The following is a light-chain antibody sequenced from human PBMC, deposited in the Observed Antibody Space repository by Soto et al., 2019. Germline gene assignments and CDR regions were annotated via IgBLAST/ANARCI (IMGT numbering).Light chain of an antibody. CDR1: QTISNNY. CDR3: QQYGGSPRT. J-gene: IGKJ1*01. V-gene: IGKV3-20*01. Sequence: EIVLTPSPGTLSLSPVDRAALSCRASQTISNNYVAWYQQRPGQPPTLLISGASSRATGIPDRFSGSGSGTHFTLTISRLEPEDFAVYYCQQYGGSPRTFGQGTKVDIK. CDR2: GAS.